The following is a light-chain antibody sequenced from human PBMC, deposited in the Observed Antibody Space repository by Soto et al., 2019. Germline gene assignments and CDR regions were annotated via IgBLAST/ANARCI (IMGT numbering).Light chain of an antibody. V-gene: IGLV2-23*02. CDR2: EVS. Sequence: SVLTQPASVSGSPGQSITLSCTGTSSDVGSDNLVSWYQQHPGKAPKFIIYEVSQRPAGVSYRFSGSKSGNTAYLTISGLQAEDEADYYCCSYAGSITYVFGTGTQLTVL. CDR1: SSDVGSDNL. CDR3: CSYAGSITYV. J-gene: IGLJ1*01.